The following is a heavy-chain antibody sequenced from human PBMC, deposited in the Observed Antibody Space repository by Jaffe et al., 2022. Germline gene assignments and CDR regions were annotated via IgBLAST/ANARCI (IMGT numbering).Heavy chain of an antibody. CDR2: IYSGGST. CDR1: GFTVSSNY. D-gene: IGHD3-10*01. CDR3: AREFRGSGTLTYYYYYYMDV. Sequence: EVQLVESGGGLVQPGGSLRLSCAASGFTVSSNYMSWVRQAPGKGLEWVSVIYSGGSTYYADSVKGRFTISRDNSKNTLYLQMNSLRAEDTAVYYCAREFRGSGTLTYYYYYYMDVWGKGTTVTVSS. J-gene: IGHJ6*03. V-gene: IGHV3-66*02.